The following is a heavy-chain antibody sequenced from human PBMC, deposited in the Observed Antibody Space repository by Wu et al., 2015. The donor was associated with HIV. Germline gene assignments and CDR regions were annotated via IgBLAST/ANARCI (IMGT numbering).Heavy chain of an antibody. CDR3: ARGIRASIAATANQETNWFDP. D-gene: IGHD6-6*01. J-gene: IGHJ5*02. V-gene: IGHV4-34*01. CDR2: INHSGST. CDR1: GGSFSGYY. Sequence: QVQLQQWGAGLLKPSETLSLTCAVYGGSFSGYYWSWIRQPPGKGLEWIGEINHSGSTNYNPSLKSRVTISVDTSKNQFSLKLSSVTAADTAVYYCARGIRASIAATANQETNWFDPWGQGTLVTVSS.